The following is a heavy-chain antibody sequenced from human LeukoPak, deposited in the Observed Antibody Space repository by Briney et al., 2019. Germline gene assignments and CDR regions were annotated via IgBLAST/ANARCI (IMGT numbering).Heavy chain of an antibody. CDR2: IHYSGST. D-gene: IGHD5-18*01. CDR1: GGSISGYY. CDR3: ARARGYSDGFPLDY. J-gene: IGHJ4*02. Sequence: PSETLSLTCTVSGGSISGYYWTWIRLPPGKGLAWIGYIHYSGSTNYNPSLTSRVTISLDTSKNQFSLKLNSVTAADTAVYYCARARGYSDGFPLDYWGQGTQVTVSS. V-gene: IGHV4-59*01.